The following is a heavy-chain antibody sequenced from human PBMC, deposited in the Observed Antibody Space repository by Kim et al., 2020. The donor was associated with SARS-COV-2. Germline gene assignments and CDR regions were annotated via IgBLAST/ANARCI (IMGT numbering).Heavy chain of an antibody. CDR1: GYTFTDCF. CDR3: ARETWASLDS. Sequence: ASVKVSCKASGYTFTDCFIHWVRQSPGQGLEWMGRISCRDGHTIYAQKFQDTVTMTRDTSITTAYMELSSLKSDDTVVYYCARETWASLDSWGQGTLVTVSS. V-gene: IGHV1-2*05. J-gene: IGHJ4*02. D-gene: IGHD7-27*01. CDR2: ISCRDGHT.